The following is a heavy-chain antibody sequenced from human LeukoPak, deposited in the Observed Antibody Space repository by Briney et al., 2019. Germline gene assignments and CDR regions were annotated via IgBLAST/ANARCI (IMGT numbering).Heavy chain of an antibody. Sequence: GGSLRLSCTASGFTFSSYWMTWVRQAPGKGLEWVANIKQDGNEKYYLDSVKGRFTISRDNAKNSLYLQMNSLRDEDTAVYYCAISTQMGPTRYWGPGTLVTVSS. V-gene: IGHV3-7*01. J-gene: IGHJ4*02. CDR1: GFTFSSYW. CDR2: IKQDGNEK. CDR3: AISTQMGPTRY. D-gene: IGHD1-26*01.